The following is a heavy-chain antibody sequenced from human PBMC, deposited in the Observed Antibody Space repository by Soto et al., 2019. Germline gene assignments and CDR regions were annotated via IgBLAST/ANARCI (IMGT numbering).Heavy chain of an antibody. V-gene: IGHV1-8*01. CDR3: ARGVSAGVDY. CDR2: MEPSTGRT. CDR1: GYSLTSLD. Sequence: ASVKVSCKASGYSLTSLDINWVRQTAGQGLEWMGWMEPSTGRTGYAQKFQGRVTMTRDTSINTAYMELTTLTSDDTAFYYCARGVSAGVDYWGQGTLVTVSS. J-gene: IGHJ4*02. D-gene: IGHD1-26*01.